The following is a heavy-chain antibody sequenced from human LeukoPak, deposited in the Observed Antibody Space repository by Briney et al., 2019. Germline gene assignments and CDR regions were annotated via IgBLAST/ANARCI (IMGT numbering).Heavy chain of an antibody. CDR2: IYYSGST. V-gene: IGHV4-59*01. CDR1: GGSISSYY. J-gene: IGHJ3*02. CDR3: ARDGIVGAIVRAFDI. Sequence: PSETLSPTCTVSGGSISSYYWSWIRQPPGKGLEWIGYIYYSGSTNYNPSLKSRVTISVDTSKNQFSLKLSSVTAADTAVYYCARDGIVGAIVRAFDIWGQGTMVTVSS. D-gene: IGHD1-26*01.